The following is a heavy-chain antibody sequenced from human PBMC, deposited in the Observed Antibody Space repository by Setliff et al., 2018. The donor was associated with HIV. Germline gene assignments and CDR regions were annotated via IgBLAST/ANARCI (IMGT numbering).Heavy chain of an antibody. CDR3: ARRIYGNNPYFDY. D-gene: IGHD4-17*01. J-gene: IGHJ4*02. V-gene: IGHV4-39*07. CDR2: IYYDGRT. CDR1: GGSIRTGAYY. Sequence: PSETLSLTCTVSGGSIRTGAYYWGWIRQPPGKGLEWIGSIYYDGRTFYKPSLKSRLTISVDTSQNQFSLKLSSVTAADTAIYYCARRIYGNNPYFDYWSQGTLVTVPQ.